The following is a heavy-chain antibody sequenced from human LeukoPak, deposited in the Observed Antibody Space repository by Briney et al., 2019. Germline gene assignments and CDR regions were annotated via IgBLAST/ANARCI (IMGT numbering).Heavy chain of an antibody. CDR3: ARDRGRDGYRN. CDR2: INPNSGGT. J-gene: IGHJ4*02. Sequence: ASVKVSCKASGYTFTSYDINWVRQAPGQGLEWMGWINPNSGGTNYAQKFQGRVTMTRDTSISTAYMELSRLRSDDTAVHYCARDRGRDGYRNWGQGTLVTVSS. CDR1: GYTFTSYD. V-gene: IGHV1-2*02. D-gene: IGHD5-24*01.